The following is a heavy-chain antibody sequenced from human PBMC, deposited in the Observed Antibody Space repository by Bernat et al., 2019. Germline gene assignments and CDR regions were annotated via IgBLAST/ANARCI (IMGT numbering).Heavy chain of an antibody. D-gene: IGHD6-19*01. CDR2: ISYDGSNK. CDR1: GFTFSSYA. Sequence: QVQLVESGGGVVQPGRSLRLSCAASGFTFSSYAMHWVRQAPGKGLEWVAVISYDGSNKYYADSVKGRFTISRDNSKNTLYLQMNSLRAEDTAVYYCARDFFSSGWTMYYYDYGMDVWGQGTTVTVSS. J-gene: IGHJ6*02. CDR3: ARDFFSSGWTMYYYDYGMDV. V-gene: IGHV3-30-3*01.